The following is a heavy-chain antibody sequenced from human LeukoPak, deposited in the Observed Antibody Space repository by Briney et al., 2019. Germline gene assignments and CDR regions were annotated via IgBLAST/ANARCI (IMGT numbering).Heavy chain of an antibody. V-gene: IGHV3-7*01. D-gene: IGHD5-24*01. CDR2: IKKDGSEK. CDR1: GFTFSSYG. CDR3: ARDGYNSHFDY. Sequence: GGSLXLSCAASGFTFSSYGMSWVRQAPGKGLEWVANIKKDGSEKYYVDSVKGRFTISRDNAKNSLYVQMNSLRDEDTAVYYCARDGYNSHFDYWGQGTLVTVSS. J-gene: IGHJ4*02.